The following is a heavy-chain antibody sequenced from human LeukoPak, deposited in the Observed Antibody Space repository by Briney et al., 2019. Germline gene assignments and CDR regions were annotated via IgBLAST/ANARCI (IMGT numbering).Heavy chain of an antibody. CDR2: IVANGGGK. V-gene: IGHV3-23*01. CDR1: GFAFNSYG. Sequence: GGSLRLSCAASGFAFNSYGMTWVRQAPGKGLEWGSSIVANGGGKYYADSVKGRFTISRDNFKNTVYLHMDSLRVEDTALYYCACRRQYSSTHSHLAYWGQATLPTVPS. D-gene: IGHD6-13*01. CDR3: ACRRQYSSTHSHLAY. J-gene: IGHJ4*02.